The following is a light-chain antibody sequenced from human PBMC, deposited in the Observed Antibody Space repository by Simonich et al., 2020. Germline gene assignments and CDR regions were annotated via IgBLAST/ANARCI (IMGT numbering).Light chain of an antibody. Sequence: DIVMTQSPDSLAVSLGERATINCKSSQSVLYSSNNKNYLAWYQQKPGQPPKLLLYWESTRESGGPDRFSGSGSGTDFTLTISSLQAEDVAVYYCQQYYSTPWTFGQGTKVEIK. V-gene: IGKV4-1*01. CDR2: WES. CDR1: QSVLYSSNNKNY. J-gene: IGKJ1*01. CDR3: QQYYSTPWT.